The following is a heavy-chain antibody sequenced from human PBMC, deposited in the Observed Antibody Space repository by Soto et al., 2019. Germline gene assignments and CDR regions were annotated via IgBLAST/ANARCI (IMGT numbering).Heavy chain of an antibody. CDR2: ISWNSGSI. V-gene: IGHV3-9*01. CDR1: GFTFDDYA. J-gene: IGHJ6*02. Sequence: PGGSLRLSCAASGFTFDDYAMHWVRQAPGKGLEWVSGISWNSGSIGYADSVKGRFTISRDNAKNSLYLQMNSLRAEDTALYYCAKVRFSYYGMDVWGQGTTVTVSS. D-gene: IGHD3-3*01. CDR3: AKVRFSYYGMDV.